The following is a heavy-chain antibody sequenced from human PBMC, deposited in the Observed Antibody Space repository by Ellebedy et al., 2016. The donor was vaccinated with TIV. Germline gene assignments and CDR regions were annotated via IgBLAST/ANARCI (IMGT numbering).Heavy chain of an antibody. Sequence: GESLKISCVASGFTFSSNWMHWVRQVPGKGLVWVSRIKNDGSSTTYADSVKGRFTISRDNAKSTLYLQMSSLGVEDTAVYYCARGAEHTTSSGGFRWFDPWGHGNLVTVS. V-gene: IGHV3-74*01. CDR3: ARGAEHTTSSGGFRWFDP. CDR2: IKNDGSST. D-gene: IGHD6-6*01. J-gene: IGHJ5*02. CDR1: GFTFSSNW.